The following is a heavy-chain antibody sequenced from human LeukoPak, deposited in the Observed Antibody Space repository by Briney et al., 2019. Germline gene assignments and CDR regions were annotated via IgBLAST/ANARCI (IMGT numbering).Heavy chain of an antibody. D-gene: IGHD6-13*01. CDR3: ARLLAAAGLYYFDY. Sequence: RGESLKISCKGAGYSFTSYWIGWVRQMPGKGLEWMGIIYPGDSDTRYSPSFQGRVTISADKSISTAYLQWSSLKASDTAMYYCARLLAAAGLYYFDYWGQGTLVTVSS. J-gene: IGHJ4*02. V-gene: IGHV5-51*01. CDR2: IYPGDSDT. CDR1: GYSFTSYW.